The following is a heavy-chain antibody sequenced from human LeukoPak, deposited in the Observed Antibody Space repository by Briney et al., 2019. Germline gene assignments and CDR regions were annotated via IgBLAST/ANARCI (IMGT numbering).Heavy chain of an antibody. CDR3: AHRAWGEDYFDY. CDR1: GFSLSTSGVG. CDR2: IYWNDVK. Sequence: SGPTLVKPTQTLTLTCTFSGFSLSTSGVGVGWIRQPPGKALEWLALIYWNDVKRYSPSLKSRLTITKDTSKNQVVLTMTNMDPVDTATYYCAHRAWGEDYFDYWGQGTLVTVSS. V-gene: IGHV2-5*01. J-gene: IGHJ4*02. D-gene: IGHD3-16*01.